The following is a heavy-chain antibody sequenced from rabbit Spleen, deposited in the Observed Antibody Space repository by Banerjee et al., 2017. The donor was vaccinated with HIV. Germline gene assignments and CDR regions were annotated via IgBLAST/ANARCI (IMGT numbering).Heavy chain of an antibody. CDR1: GFSFSDRDV. D-gene: IGHD2-1*01. J-gene: IGHJ4*01. CDR3: VRDRANIGGDYGPYYFDL. CDR2: IYADSSGST. V-gene: IGHV1S45*01. Sequence: QEELEESGGGLVKPEGSLTLTCKASGFSFSDRDVMCWVRQAPGKGLEWIACIYADSSGSTYYASWAKGRFTCSKTSSTTVTLQMTSLTAADTATYFCVRDRANIGGDYGPYYFDLWGQGTLVTVS.